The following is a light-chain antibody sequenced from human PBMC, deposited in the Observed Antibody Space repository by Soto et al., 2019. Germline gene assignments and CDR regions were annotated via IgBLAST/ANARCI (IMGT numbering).Light chain of an antibody. J-gene: IGKJ1*01. CDR2: DAS. V-gene: IGKV1-5*01. CDR3: QLYETFSGT. CDR1: QSVSGW. Sequence: DRQVTQSPFTLSASVGETATVTCRASQSVSGWLALYQQKPGEAPKLLIYDASALPRGVPSRFSGSGSGTKFTLTIAILQPDDFATYYCQLYETFSGTFGPGTKVDI.